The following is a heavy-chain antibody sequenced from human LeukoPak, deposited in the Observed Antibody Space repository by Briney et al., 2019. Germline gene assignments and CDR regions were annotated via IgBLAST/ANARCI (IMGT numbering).Heavy chain of an antibody. CDR3: AKAPYGSGSYPPYYFDY. D-gene: IGHD3-10*01. Sequence: PGGSLRLSCAASGFTFSSYSMNWVRQAPGKGLEWVSAISGSGGSTYYADSVKGRFTISRDNSKNTLYLQMNSLRAEDTAVYYCAKAPYGSGSYPPYYFDYWGQGTLVTVSS. J-gene: IGHJ4*02. CDR2: ISGSGGST. V-gene: IGHV3-23*01. CDR1: GFTFSSYS.